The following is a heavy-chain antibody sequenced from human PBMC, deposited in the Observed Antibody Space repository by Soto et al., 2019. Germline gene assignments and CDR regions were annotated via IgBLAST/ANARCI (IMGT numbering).Heavy chain of an antibody. D-gene: IGHD6-6*01. CDR1: GFTFSDYY. J-gene: IGHJ4*02. CDR2: ISSSGSTI. Sequence: PGGSLRLSCAASGFTFSDYYMSWIRQAPGKGLEWVSYISSSGSTIYYADSVKGRFTISRDNAKSSLYLQMNSLRAEDTAVYYCARDRSGIEARRWGWYFGYWGQGTLVTVSS. V-gene: IGHV3-11*01. CDR3: ARDRSGIEARRWGWYFGY.